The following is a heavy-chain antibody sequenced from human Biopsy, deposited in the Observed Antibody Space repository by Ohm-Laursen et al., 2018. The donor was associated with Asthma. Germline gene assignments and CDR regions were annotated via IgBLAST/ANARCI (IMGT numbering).Heavy chain of an antibody. J-gene: IGHJ3*02. CDR2: ISKDASTQ. CDR1: GFAVSRDH. Sequence: SLRLSCAASGFAVSRDHMFWVRQAPGKGLEWVGVISKDASTQDYADSVKGRFTMARDNSKNTLDLQMNSLREEDTAVYYCVSDGTDDAFDIWGQGTVVSVSS. CDR3: VSDGTDDAFDI. D-gene: IGHD1-1*01. V-gene: IGHV3-30*01.